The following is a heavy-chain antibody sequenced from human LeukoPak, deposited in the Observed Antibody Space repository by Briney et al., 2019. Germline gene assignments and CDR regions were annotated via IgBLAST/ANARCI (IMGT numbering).Heavy chain of an antibody. V-gene: IGHV1-2*02. CDR1: GYTFTGYY. J-gene: IGHJ4*02. CDR2: INPNSGGT. CDR3: ARGDYYDSSGYFDY. D-gene: IGHD3-22*01. Sequence: ASVKVSCKASGYTFTGYYMHWVRQAPGQGLEWMGWINPNSGGTNYAQKFQGRVTMTRDTSISTAYMELSRLRSDDTAVYYCARGDYYDSSGYFDYWGQGTLVIVSS.